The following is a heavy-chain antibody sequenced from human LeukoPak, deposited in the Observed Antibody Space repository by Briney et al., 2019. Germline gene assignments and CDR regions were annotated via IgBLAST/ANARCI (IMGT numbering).Heavy chain of an antibody. D-gene: IGHD4-17*01. CDR3: ARDRGIYGDYGYYFDY. CDR2: IKQDGSEK. Sequence: GGSLRLSCAASGFTFSSYWMSWVRRAPGKGLEWVANIKQDGSEKYYVDSVKGRFTISRDNAKNSLYLQMNSLRAEDTAVYYCARDRGIYGDYGYYFDYWGQGTLVTVSS. J-gene: IGHJ4*02. V-gene: IGHV3-7*01. CDR1: GFTFSSYW.